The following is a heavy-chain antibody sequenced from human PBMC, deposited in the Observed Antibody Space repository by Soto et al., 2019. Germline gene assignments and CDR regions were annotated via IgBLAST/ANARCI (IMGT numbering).Heavy chain of an antibody. D-gene: IGHD3-16*02. CDR3: TRLISAAQDY. Sequence: EVLLVESGGGLVQPGGSLKLSCAASGFVFKDSSIHWVRQASGKGLEWVGRIRDRAYSYATAYAASVTGRFTISRDDSTNTAYLQMTSLETEDTAIYYCTRLISAAQDYWGQGTQVTVSS. CDR2: IRDRAYSYAT. J-gene: IGHJ4*02. CDR1: GFVFKDSS. V-gene: IGHV3-73*01.